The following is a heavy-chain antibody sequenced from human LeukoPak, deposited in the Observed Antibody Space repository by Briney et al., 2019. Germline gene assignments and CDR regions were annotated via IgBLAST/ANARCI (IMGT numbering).Heavy chain of an antibody. Sequence: GGSLRLSCAASGFTFSSYWMSWVRQAPGKGLEWVANIKQDGSEKYYVDSVKGRFTISRDNAKNSLYLQMNSLRAEGTAVYYCARHPYYYDSSGYYDYWGQGTLVTVSS. J-gene: IGHJ4*02. D-gene: IGHD3-22*01. CDR2: IKQDGSEK. V-gene: IGHV3-7*03. CDR3: ARHPYYYDSSGYYDY. CDR1: GFTFSSYW.